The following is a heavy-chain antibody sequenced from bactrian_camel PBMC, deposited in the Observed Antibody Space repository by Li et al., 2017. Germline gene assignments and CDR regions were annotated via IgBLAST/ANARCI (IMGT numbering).Heavy chain of an antibody. V-gene: IGHV3S42*01. Sequence: VQLVESGGGLVQPGGSLRLSCAASGFTFSSYTMTWVRQARGKGLEWVSTIKSSGTAWHADSVKGRFTISRDNAQSTPYLHLSSLTSEDTAKYYCLTGSVTATDDFKYWGQGTQVTVS. D-gene: IGHD8*01. CDR3: LTGSVTATDDFKY. J-gene: IGHJ4*01. CDR2: IKSSGTA. CDR1: GFTFSSYT.